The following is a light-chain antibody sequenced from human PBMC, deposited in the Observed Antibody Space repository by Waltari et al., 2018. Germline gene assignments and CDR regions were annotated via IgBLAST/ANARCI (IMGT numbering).Light chain of an antibody. Sequence: ETVVTQSPATLSVPPGERATPSCKTSQTIGRSLAWYQQKPGQAPRLVIYGASIRATGIPARFSGSGSETEFALTISGLQSEDFAVYYCQQYNNWPPGTFGQGTKVEI. CDR2: GAS. CDR1: QTIGRS. CDR3: QQYNNWPPGT. J-gene: IGKJ1*01. V-gene: IGKV3-15*01.